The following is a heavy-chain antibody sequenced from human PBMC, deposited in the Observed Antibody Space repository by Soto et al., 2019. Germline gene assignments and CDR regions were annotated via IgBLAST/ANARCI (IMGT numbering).Heavy chain of an antibody. CDR3: AREAPAVVSLDC. CDR2: INPNSGDT. V-gene: IGHV1-2*02. CDR1: GYIFTAYS. Sequence: GASVKVSCKASGYIFTAYSMHWVRQAPGQGLEWLGWINPNSGDTIYAQKFQDRVTMTCDTSVSTAYLELSSLSSDDTALYYCAREAPAVVSLDCWGQGTLVTVS. D-gene: IGHD2-15*01. J-gene: IGHJ4*02.